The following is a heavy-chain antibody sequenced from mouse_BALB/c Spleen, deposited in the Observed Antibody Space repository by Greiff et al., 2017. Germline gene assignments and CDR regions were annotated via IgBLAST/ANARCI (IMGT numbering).Heavy chain of an antibody. CDR3: ALRGYYAMDY. CDR2: IYPYNGGT. V-gene: IGHV1S29*02. CDR1: GYTFTDYN. Sequence: VQLQKSGPELVKPGASVKISCKASGYTFTDYNMHWVKQSHGKSLEWIGYIYPYNGGTGYNQKFKSKATLTVDNSSSTAYMELRSLTSEDSAVYYCALRGYYAMDYWGQGTSVTVSS. D-gene: IGHD1-1*01. J-gene: IGHJ4*01.